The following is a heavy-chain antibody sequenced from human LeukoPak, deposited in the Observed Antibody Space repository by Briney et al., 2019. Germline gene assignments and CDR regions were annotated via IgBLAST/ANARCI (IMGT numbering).Heavy chain of an antibody. D-gene: IGHD4-17*01. V-gene: IGHV1-69*04. Sequence: SVKVSCKASGGTFSSYAISWVRQAPGQGLEWMGRIIPILGIANYAQKFQGRVTMTRDTSTSTVYMELSSLRSEDTAVYYCATLSTTVVPFDYWGQGTLVTVSS. CDR2: IIPILGIA. CDR1: GGTFSSYA. J-gene: IGHJ4*02. CDR3: ATLSTTVVPFDY.